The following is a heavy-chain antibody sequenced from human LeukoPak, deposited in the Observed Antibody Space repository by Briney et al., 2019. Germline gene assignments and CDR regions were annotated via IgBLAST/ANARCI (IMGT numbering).Heavy chain of an antibody. J-gene: IGHJ4*02. Sequence: SETLSLTCAVHGGSFSDYYWSWIRQPPGKGLEWIGEINHSGITNYNPSLKSRVTISVDTSKNQFSLKLSSVTAADTAVYYCARHSRDYYDSSGYYQFDYWGQGTLVTVSS. D-gene: IGHD3-22*01. CDR3: ARHSRDYYDSSGYYQFDY. CDR2: INHSGIT. V-gene: IGHV4-34*01. CDR1: GGSFSDYY.